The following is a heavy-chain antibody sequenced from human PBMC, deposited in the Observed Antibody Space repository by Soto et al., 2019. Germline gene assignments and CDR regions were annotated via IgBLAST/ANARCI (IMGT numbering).Heavy chain of an antibody. CDR3: ARDESHPSILRAYYYYGMDV. V-gene: IGHV1-69*13. CDR1: GGTFSSYA. Sequence: GASVKVSCKASGGTFSSYAISWVRQAPGQGLEWMGGIIPIFGTANYAQKFQGRVTITADESTSTAYMELSSLRSEDTAVYYCARDESHPSILRAYYYYGMDVWGQGTTVTVSS. J-gene: IGHJ6*02. CDR2: IIPIFGTA. D-gene: IGHD3-16*01.